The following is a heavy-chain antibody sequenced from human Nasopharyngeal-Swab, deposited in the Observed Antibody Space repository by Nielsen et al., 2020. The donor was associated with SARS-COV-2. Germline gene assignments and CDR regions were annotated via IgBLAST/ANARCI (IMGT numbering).Heavy chain of an antibody. D-gene: IGHD2-15*01. Sequence: GESLKISCVAAGFTFDDYGMRWVRQAPGKGLEWVSDINWNGGSSRYADSVKGRFTISRDNAKNSLYLQMNSLRAEDTALYHCVTYSRSDWYFDLWGRGTLVTVSS. V-gene: IGHV3-20*01. CDR1: GFTFDDYG. CDR2: INWNGGSS. CDR3: VTYSRSDWYFDL. J-gene: IGHJ2*01.